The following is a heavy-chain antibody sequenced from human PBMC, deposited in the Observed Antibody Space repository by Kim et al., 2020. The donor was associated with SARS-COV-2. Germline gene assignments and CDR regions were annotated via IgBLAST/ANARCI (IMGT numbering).Heavy chain of an antibody. Sequence: SETLSLTCTVSDDSISSRSYHWGWIRQPPGKGLEWIGSVYYSGSTYYNPSLRSRVTISVDTSKNQFSLNLSSMTAADTAVYYCARVTMTVTTYYYYGMDVWGHGTTVTVSS. CDR1: DDSISSRSYH. D-gene: IGHD3-22*01. CDR2: VYYSGST. V-gene: IGHV4-39*01. J-gene: IGHJ6*02. CDR3: ARVTMTVTTYYYYGMDV.